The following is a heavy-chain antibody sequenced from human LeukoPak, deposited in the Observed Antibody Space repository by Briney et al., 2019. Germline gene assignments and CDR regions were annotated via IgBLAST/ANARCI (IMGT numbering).Heavy chain of an antibody. CDR1: EFSVGSNY. Sequence: GGSLRLSCAASEFSVGSNYMTWVRQAPGKGLEWVSLIYSGGSTYYADSVKGRFTISRDNSKNTLYLQMNSLRAEDTAVYYCAKPKAYGDYYFDYWGQGTLVTVSS. J-gene: IGHJ4*02. CDR3: AKPKAYGDYYFDY. D-gene: IGHD4-17*01. V-gene: IGHV3-66*01. CDR2: IYSGGST.